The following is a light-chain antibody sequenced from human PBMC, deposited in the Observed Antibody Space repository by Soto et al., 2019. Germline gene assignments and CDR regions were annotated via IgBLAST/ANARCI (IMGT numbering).Light chain of an antibody. CDR3: QQNESYSLT. V-gene: IGKV1-5*03. J-gene: IGKJ3*01. CDR1: QSVSSW. Sequence: DVKMTQSPSTLSASVGDTITIICRASQSVSSWVDWYQQKPGKAPKLLIYKASSLESGIPSRFSGSGSGTEFTLTITSLPPDDFATYYCQQNESYSLTVGHGTTVDIK. CDR2: KAS.